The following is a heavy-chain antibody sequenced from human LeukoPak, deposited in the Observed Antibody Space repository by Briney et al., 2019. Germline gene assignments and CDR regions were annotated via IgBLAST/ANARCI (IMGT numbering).Heavy chain of an antibody. D-gene: IGHD3-22*01. CDR3: AVYYDSSVFDI. Sequence: ASVKVSCKASGGTFSSYTISWVRQAPGQGLEWMGGIIPIFGTANYAQKFQGRATITADESTSTAYMELSSLRSEDTAVYYCAVYYDSSVFDIWGQGTMVTVSS. CDR1: GGTFSSYT. CDR2: IIPIFGTA. J-gene: IGHJ3*02. V-gene: IGHV1-69*13.